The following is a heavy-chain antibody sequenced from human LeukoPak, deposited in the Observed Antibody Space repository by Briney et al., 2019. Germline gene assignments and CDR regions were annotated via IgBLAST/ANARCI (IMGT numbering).Heavy chain of an antibody. V-gene: IGHV4-59*01. J-gene: IGHJ4*02. CDR3: ARSYSGSYGTVFDY. CDR2: IYYSGST. D-gene: IGHD1-26*01. CDR1: GGSISSYY. Sequence: SETLSLTCTVSGGSISSYYWSWIRQPPGKGLEWIGYIYYSGSTNYNPSLKSRVTISVDTSTNQFSMKLSCVPAADTAVYYCARSYSGSYGTVFDYWGQGTLVTVSS.